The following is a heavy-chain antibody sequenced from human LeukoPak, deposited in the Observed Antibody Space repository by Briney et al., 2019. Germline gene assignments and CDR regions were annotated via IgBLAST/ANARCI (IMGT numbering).Heavy chain of an antibody. CDR2: MNPNTGDA. D-gene: IGHD7-27*01. CDR3: ARGQNWGSP. V-gene: IGHV1-8*02. Sequence: ASVKVSCKASGYTFTSYYMHWVRQTAGQGLEWMGWMNPNTGDAFYAQKFQGRVAMTRNTAMTTAYMELSSLRFEDTGVYYCARGQNWGSPWGQGTLVTVSS. CDR1: GYTFTSYY. J-gene: IGHJ5*02.